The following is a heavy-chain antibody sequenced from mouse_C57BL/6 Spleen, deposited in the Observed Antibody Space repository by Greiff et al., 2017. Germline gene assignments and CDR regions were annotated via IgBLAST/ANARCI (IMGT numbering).Heavy chain of an antibody. J-gene: IGHJ1*03. CDR2: IDPETGGT. CDR1: GYTFTDYE. V-gene: IGHV1-15*01. Sequence: VQLQQSGAELVRPGASVTLSCKASGYTFTDYEMHLVKQTPVHGLEWIGAIDPETGGTAYNQKFKGKAILTADKSSSTAYMELRSLTSEDSAVYYCTRKGYSNYGYFDVWGTGTTVTVSS. D-gene: IGHD2-5*01. CDR3: TRKGYSNYGYFDV.